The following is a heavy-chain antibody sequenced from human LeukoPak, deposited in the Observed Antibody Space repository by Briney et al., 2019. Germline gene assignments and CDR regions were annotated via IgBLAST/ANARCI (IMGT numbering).Heavy chain of an antibody. D-gene: IGHD1-7*01. CDR1: GGSISSSNYY. Sequence: SETLSLTCTVSGGSISSSNYYWGWIRQPPGKGLEWIGSIYYSGSTYYNPSLKSRVTISVDTSKNQFSLKLSPVTAADTAVYYCARRRGDWNYAWYFDLWGRGTLVTVSS. V-gene: IGHV4-39*01. CDR2: IYYSGST. CDR3: ARRRGDWNYAWYFDL. J-gene: IGHJ2*01.